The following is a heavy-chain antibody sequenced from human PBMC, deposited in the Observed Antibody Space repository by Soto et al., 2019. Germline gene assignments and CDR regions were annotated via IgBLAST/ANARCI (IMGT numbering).Heavy chain of an antibody. CDR1: GYTFTGYA. J-gene: IGHJ6*02. CDR2: INAGNGNT. V-gene: IGHV1-3*01. Sequence: ASVKVSCKASGYTFTGYAMHWVRQAPGQRLEWMGWINAGNGNTKYSQKFQGRVTITRDTSASTAYVELSSLRSEDTAVYYCARDPSYYGMDVWGQGTTVTVSS. CDR3: ARDPSYYGMDV.